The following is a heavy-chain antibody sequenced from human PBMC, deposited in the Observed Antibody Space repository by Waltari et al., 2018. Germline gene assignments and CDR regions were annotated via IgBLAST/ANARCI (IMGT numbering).Heavy chain of an antibody. Sequence: QVQLQQWGAGLVKPSEPLSLTCAVYGASFSGYYWSWFRQPPGKGLEWIGESNHSGSTNYNPSLKSRVTISVDTSKNQFSLKLSSVTAADTAVYYCARVSEQLVSYYYYYMDVWGKGTTVTISS. D-gene: IGHD6-6*01. CDR3: ARVSEQLVSYYYYYMDV. CDR2: SNHSGST. V-gene: IGHV4-34*01. CDR1: GASFSGYY. J-gene: IGHJ6*03.